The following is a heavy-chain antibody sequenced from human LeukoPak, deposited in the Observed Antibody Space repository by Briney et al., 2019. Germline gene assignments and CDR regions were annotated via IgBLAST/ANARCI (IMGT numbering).Heavy chain of an antibody. D-gene: IGHD2-2*01. CDR1: GYIFTSYW. V-gene: IGHV5-51*01. CDR3: ARRAYCSSTSCQARGHDAFDI. J-gene: IGHJ3*02. Sequence: GASLQISCKGSGYIFTSYWIGWVRQLPGKGLEWMGIIYPGDSDTRYSPSFQGQVTISADKSISTAYLQWSSLKASDTAMYYCARRAYCSSTSCQARGHDAFDIWGQGTMVTVSS. CDR2: IYPGDSDT.